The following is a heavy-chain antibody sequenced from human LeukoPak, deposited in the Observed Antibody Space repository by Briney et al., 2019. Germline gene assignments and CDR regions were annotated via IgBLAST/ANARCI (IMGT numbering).Heavy chain of an antibody. CDR2: INPSGGST. J-gene: IGHJ4*02. CDR3: ARDRTFGCGGDCYSDY. V-gene: IGHV1-46*01. D-gene: IGHD2-21*02. Sequence: GASVKVSCKASGYTFTSYYMHWVRQAPGQGLEWMGIINPSGGSTSYAQKFQGRVTMTRDTSTSTVYMELSSLRSEDTAVYYCARDRTFGCGGDCYSDYWGQGTLVTVSS. CDR1: GYTFTSYY.